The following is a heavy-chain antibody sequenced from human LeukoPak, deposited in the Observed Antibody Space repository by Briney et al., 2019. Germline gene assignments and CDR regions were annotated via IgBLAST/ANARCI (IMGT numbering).Heavy chain of an antibody. CDR3: TGNYYGSGSYADFDY. D-gene: IGHD3-10*01. CDR2: IRSTANGYAT. J-gene: IGHJ4*02. Sequence: PGGSLRLSCAASGFTFSGSALHWVRQASGKGLEWVGRIRSTANGYATAYAASVKGRFTISRDDSKNTAYLQMDSLKTEDTAVYYCTGNYYGSGSYADFDYWGLGTLVTVSS. V-gene: IGHV3-73*01. CDR1: GFTFSGSA.